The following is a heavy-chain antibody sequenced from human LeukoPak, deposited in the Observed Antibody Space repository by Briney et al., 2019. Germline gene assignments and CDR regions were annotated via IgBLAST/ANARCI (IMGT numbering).Heavy chain of an antibody. D-gene: IGHD2-8*01. J-gene: IGHJ6*03. CDR2: IQYDGSNE. Sequence: PGGSLRLSCAASGFTVSSNYMNWVRQAPGKGLEWVAYIQYDGSNEQYADSVKGRFSISRDSSKNILYLQMNSLRAEDTAVYYCAKDRCSNGIGCYYYYMDVWGKGTTVTISS. CDR3: AKDRCSNGIGCYYYYMDV. CDR1: GFTVSSNY. V-gene: IGHV3-30*02.